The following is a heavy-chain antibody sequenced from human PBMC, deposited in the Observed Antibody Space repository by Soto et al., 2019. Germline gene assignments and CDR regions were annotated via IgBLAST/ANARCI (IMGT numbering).Heavy chain of an antibody. CDR2: IYYSGSN. V-gene: IGHV4-31*03. D-gene: IGHD4-17*01. CDR3: ARDTHGDGIDY. J-gene: IGHJ4*02. CDR1: GGSISSGGYY. Sequence: QVQLQESGPGLVKPSQTLSLTCTVSGGSISSGGYYWSWIRQHPGKGLEWIGYIYYSGSNYYNPSLNSRVTISVDTSKNQFSLKLSSVTAADTAVYYCARDTHGDGIDYWGQGTLVTVSS.